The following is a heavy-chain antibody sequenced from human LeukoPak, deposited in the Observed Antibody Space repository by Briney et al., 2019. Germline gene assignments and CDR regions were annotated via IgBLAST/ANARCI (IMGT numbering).Heavy chain of an antibody. J-gene: IGHJ4*02. Sequence: GGSLRLSCAASGFTSGISGMHWVRQTPGRGLEWVVFIQYDGGNKYYAASVRGRLTISRDNSKNTMYMQMNSLRDEDTAVYYCAKGGGHCPENWGQGTLVTVSS. CDR3: AKGGGHCPEN. CDR2: IQYDGGNK. V-gene: IGHV3-30*02. CDR1: GFTSGISG.